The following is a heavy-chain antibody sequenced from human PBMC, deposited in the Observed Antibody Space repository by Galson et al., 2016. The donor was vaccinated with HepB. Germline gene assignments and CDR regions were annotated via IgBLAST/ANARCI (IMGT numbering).Heavy chain of an antibody. CDR1: GFTFSDRS. CDR3: ARDGGYSGFDFDY. CDR2: ITPTSDYK. D-gene: IGHD5-12*01. V-gene: IGHV3-11*06. J-gene: IGHJ4*02. Sequence: SLRLSCAASGFTFSDRSMNWIRQAPGKGLEWISYITPTSDYKKYADSVVGRFTISRDNGRNSVYLQMDYLRAEDTAVYYCARDGGYSGFDFDYWGQGTLVTVSS.